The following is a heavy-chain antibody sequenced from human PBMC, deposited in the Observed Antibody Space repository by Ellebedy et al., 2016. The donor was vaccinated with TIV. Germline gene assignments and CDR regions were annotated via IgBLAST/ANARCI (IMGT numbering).Heavy chain of an antibody. D-gene: IGHD1-26*01. Sequence: GESLKISCQGFGYRFPTSWIAWVRQMPGKGLEWMGVIYPDNSNTRYTPSFQVQIIMSADKSISTAYLQWSSLRASDTPMYYCATQSGDNRDYDFWGQGTLVTVSS. CDR1: GYRFPTSW. J-gene: IGHJ4*02. V-gene: IGHV5-51*01. CDR2: IYPDNSNT. CDR3: ATQSGDNRDYDF.